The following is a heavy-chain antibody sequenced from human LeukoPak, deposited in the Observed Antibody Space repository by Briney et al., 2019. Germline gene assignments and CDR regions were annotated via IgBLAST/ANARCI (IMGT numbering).Heavy chain of an antibody. Sequence: GGSLRLSCAASGFTFSNAWMSLVRQAPGKGLEWVGRIKSKTDGGTTDYAAPVKGRFTISRDDSKNTLYLQMNSLKTEDTAVYYCTTEVGATDAFDIWGQGTMVTVSS. V-gene: IGHV3-15*01. D-gene: IGHD1-26*01. J-gene: IGHJ3*02. CDR3: TTEVGATDAFDI. CDR2: IKSKTDGGTT. CDR1: GFTFSNAW.